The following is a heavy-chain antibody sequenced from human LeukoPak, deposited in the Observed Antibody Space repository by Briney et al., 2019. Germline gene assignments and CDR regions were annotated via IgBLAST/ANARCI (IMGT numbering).Heavy chain of an antibody. CDR3: AREGHVDTAMARYFQH. CDR2: IYYSGST. Sequence: WVRRPPGKGLEWIGYIYYSGSTYYNPSLKSRVTISVDTSKNQFSLKLSSVTAADTAVYYCAREGHVDTAMARYFQHWGQGTLVTVSS. D-gene: IGHD5-18*01. V-gene: IGHV4-30-4*01. J-gene: IGHJ1*01.